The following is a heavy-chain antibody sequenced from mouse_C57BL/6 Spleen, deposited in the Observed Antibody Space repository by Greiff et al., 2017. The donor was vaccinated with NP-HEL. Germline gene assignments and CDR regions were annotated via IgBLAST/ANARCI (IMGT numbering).Heavy chain of an antibody. CDR3: ARGDGYDQAWFAY. J-gene: IGHJ3*01. V-gene: IGHV1-80*01. D-gene: IGHD2-2*01. Sequence: VQLQQSGAELVKPGASVKISCKASGYAFTSYWMNWVKQRPGKGLAWIGQIYPGDGDTNYNGKFKGKATLTADKSSSTAYMQLSSLTSEDSAVYFCARGDGYDQAWFAYWGQGTLVTVSA. CDR1: GYAFTSYW. CDR2: IYPGDGDT.